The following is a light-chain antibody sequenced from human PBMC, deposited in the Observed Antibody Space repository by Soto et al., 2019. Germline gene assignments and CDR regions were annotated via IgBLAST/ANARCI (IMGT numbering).Light chain of an antibody. Sequence: QSALTQPASVSGPPGQSITISCTGTSSDVGAYNYVSWYQHHPGKAPRLVIYDVTNRPSGVSNRFSGSKSGNTASLTISGLQAEDEADYYCSSYTSSSDVFGTGTKLTVL. V-gene: IGLV2-14*01. J-gene: IGLJ1*01. CDR1: SSDVGAYNY. CDR2: DVT. CDR3: SSYTSSSDV.